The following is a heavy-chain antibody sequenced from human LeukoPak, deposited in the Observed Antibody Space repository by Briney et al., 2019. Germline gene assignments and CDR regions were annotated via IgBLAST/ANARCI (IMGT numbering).Heavy chain of an antibody. CDR2: INPNSGGT. D-gene: IGHD3-22*01. V-gene: IGHV1-2*02. CDR3: ARDRSYYYDSSGYYYADY. CDR1: GYTFTGYY. Sequence: ASVKVSCKASGYTFTGYYMHWVRQAPGQGLEWMGWINPNSGGTNYAQKFQGRVTMTRDTSISTAYMELSRLRSDDTAVYYCARDRSYYYDSSGYYYADYWGQGTLVTVSS. J-gene: IGHJ4*02.